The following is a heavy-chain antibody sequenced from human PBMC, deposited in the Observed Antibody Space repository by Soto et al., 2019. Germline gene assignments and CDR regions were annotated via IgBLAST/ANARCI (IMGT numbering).Heavy chain of an antibody. CDR2: IYPSDSDS. CDR1: GYSFTNYW. Sequence: PGESLKISCKASGYSFTNYWIGWVRQMPGKGLEWVGIIYPSDSDSRYSPSFQGQVTISADKSISTAYLQWSSLKASDTAIYYCARGGPGGWSNFDHWGQGTLVTVSS. V-gene: IGHV5-51*01. D-gene: IGHD6-19*01. CDR3: ARGGPGGWSNFDH. J-gene: IGHJ4*02.